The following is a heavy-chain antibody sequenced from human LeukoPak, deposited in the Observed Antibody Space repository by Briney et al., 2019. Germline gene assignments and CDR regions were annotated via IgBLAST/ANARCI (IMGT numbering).Heavy chain of an antibody. CDR2: INSDGSST. CDR1: GFTFSSYW. CDR3: ARDGSFWSGFHAFDL. V-gene: IGHV3-74*01. D-gene: IGHD3-3*01. Sequence: PGGSLRLSCAASGFTFSSYWMHWVRQAPGKGLVWVSRINSDGSSTSYADSVKGRFTISRDNAKNTLYLEMSSLRAEDTAVYYCARDGSFWSGFHAFDLWGQGTVVTVSS. J-gene: IGHJ3*01.